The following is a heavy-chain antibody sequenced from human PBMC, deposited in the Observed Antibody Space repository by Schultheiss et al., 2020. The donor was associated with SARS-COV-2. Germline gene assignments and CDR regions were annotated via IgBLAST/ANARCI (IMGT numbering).Heavy chain of an antibody. CDR2: IIPSFYTV. V-gene: IGHV1-69*01. CDR3: ARIHRNSWFYSMDV. CDR1: GDSFSSSI. J-gene: IGHJ6*02. D-gene: IGHD2/OR15-2a*01. Sequence: KISCTAFGDSFSSSIISWVRQAPGQGLQWMGGIIPSFYTVTYAQRFRGRVAITADESATTAYMELSRLTSEDTAVYYCARIHRNSWFYSMDVWGQGTTVTVSS.